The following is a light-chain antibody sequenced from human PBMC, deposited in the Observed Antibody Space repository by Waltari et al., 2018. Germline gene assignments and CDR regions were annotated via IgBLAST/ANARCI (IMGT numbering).Light chain of an antibody. V-gene: IGKV2-28*01. CDR3: HQYANSPWT. CDR2: LGS. CDR1: QSLLHSNGYNY. J-gene: IGKJ1*01. Sequence: DIVMTQSPLSLPVTPGEPASISCRSSQSLLHSNGYNYLDWYLQKPGQSPQLLIYLGSNRASGVPDRFSGSGSGTDFTLTISSLQAEDVAVYYCHQYANSPWTFGQGTKVEVK.